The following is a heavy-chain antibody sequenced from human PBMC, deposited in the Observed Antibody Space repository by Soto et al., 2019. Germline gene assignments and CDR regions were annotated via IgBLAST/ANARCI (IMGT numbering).Heavy chain of an antibody. CDR3: AKESYDFWSGRPWGHDAFDI. J-gene: IGHJ3*02. D-gene: IGHD3-3*01. Sequence: GGSLRLSCAASGFTFSSYAMSWVRQAPGKGLEWVSAISGSGGSTYYADSVKGRFTISRDNSKNTLYLQMNSLRAEDTAVYYCAKESYDFWSGRPWGHDAFDIWGQGTMVTVSS. V-gene: IGHV3-23*01. CDR2: ISGSGGST. CDR1: GFTFSSYA.